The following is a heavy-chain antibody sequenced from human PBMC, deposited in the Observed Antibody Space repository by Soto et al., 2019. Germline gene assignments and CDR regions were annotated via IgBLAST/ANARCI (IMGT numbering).Heavy chain of an antibody. CDR2: ISGSGGST. Sequence: PGGSLRLSCTASGFTFSTYAMSWVRQAPGKGLEWVSAISGSGGSTYYADSVKGRFTISRDNSKNTLYLQMNSLRAEDTAVYYCAKDFSCSAGSCKLPFDFWAQRALVTGSS. CDR3: AKDFSCSAGSCKLPFDF. D-gene: IGHD2-15*01. V-gene: IGHV3-23*01. J-gene: IGHJ4*02. CDR1: GFTFSTYA.